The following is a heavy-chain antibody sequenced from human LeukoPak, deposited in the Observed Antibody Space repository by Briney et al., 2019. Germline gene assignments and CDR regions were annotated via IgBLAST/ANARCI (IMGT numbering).Heavy chain of an antibody. Sequence: VGSVKVSCKASGYTFTNYPMHWVRQAPGQGLEWMGRIYPSSGGTNYAQKFQGRITLTTDTSINTAYMELSRLRFDDTAVYYCARDLPFEHWGQGTLVTVSS. CDR1: GYTFTNYP. CDR3: ARDLPFEH. CDR2: IYPSSGGT. J-gene: IGHJ1*01. V-gene: IGHV1-2*06.